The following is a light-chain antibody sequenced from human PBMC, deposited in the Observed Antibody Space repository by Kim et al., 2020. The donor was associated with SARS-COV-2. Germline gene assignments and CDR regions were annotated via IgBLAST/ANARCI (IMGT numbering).Light chain of an antibody. Sequence: SSELTQDPAVSVALGQTVTIKCQGDSLRIHYASWYQQKPGQAPVLVIYGKNNRPSGLPDRISGSSSGTKASLTITGAQAADEADYHCYARYSNGNHLVFG. CDR3: YARYSNGNHLV. CDR1: SLRIHY. V-gene: IGLV3-19*01. CDR2: GKN. J-gene: IGLJ3*02.